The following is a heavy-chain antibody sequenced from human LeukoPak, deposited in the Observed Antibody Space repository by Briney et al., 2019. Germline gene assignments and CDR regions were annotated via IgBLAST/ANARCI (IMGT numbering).Heavy chain of an antibody. CDR1: GYTFSSYG. J-gene: IGHJ4*02. Sequence: ASVKVSCKASGYTFSSYGCSWVRQAPGQGLEWMGWISVYNGKTKYAQKFQGRVTMTTDILTSTAYMELRSLRSDDTAIYYCARTISRAVGAFYFDYWGQGTLVTVSS. CDR2: ISVYNGKT. D-gene: IGHD1-26*01. CDR3: ARTISRAVGAFYFDY. V-gene: IGHV1-18*01.